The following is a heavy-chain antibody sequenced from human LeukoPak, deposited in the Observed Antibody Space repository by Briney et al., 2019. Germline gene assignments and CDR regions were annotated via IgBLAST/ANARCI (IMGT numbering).Heavy chain of an antibody. Sequence: PGGSLRLSCAASGFTFSRDSMNWVRQAPGKGLEWVSYINGGGSPIYYADSVRGRFTISRDNAKNSLYLQMNSLRAEDTAIYYCVRDRGTYRPIDYWGQGTLVTVSS. CDR2: INGGGSPI. CDR1: GFTFSRDS. CDR3: VRDRGTYRPIDY. V-gene: IGHV3-48*01. D-gene: IGHD1-26*01. J-gene: IGHJ4*02.